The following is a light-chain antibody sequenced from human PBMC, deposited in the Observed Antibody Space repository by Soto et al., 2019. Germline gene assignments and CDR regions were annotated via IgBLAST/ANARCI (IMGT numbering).Light chain of an antibody. CDR3: QQYYSTPHT. J-gene: IGKJ2*01. CDR1: QSVLYSANNKKY. V-gene: IGKV4-1*01. CDR2: WAS. Sequence: DIVMTQSPDSLAVSLGERATINCKSSQSVLYSANNKKYLAWYQQKPGQTPKLLIYWASTRESGVPDRFSGSGSGTDFTLTISSLQAEDVAVYYCQQYYSTPHTFGQGTKLEIK.